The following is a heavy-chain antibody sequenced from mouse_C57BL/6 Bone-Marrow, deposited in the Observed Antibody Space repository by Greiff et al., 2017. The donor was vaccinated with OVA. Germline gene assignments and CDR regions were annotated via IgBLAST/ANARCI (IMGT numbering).Heavy chain of an antibody. CDR1: GYTFTDYY. Sequence: EVQLQQSGPVLVKPGASVKMSCKASGYTFTDYYMNWVKQSHGKSLEWIGVINPYNGGTSYNQKFKGKATLTVDKSSSTAYMELNSLTSEDSAVYYCARESYGDDDEFAYWGQGTLVTVSA. D-gene: IGHD2-2*01. CDR3: ARESYGDDDEFAY. CDR2: INPYNGGT. V-gene: IGHV1-19*01. J-gene: IGHJ3*01.